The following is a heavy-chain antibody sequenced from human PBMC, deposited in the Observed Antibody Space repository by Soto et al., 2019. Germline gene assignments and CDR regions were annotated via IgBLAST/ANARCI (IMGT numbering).Heavy chain of an antibody. Sequence: QVQLQQWGAGLLKPSETLSLTCAVYGGSFSGYYWSWIRQPPGKGLEWIGEINHSGSTNYNPSLTSRVTISVDTSKNKFSLELSSVTAADTAVYYCAREGYGLWFGPGRWFDPWGQGTLVTVSS. CDR3: AREGYGLWFGPGRWFDP. J-gene: IGHJ5*02. D-gene: IGHD3-10*01. V-gene: IGHV4-34*01. CDR1: GGSFSGYY. CDR2: INHSGST.